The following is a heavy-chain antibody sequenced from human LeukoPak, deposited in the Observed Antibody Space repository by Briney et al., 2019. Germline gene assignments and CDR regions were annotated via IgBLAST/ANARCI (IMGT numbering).Heavy chain of an antibody. CDR2: INHSGST. Sequence: SETLSLTCAVYGGSFSGYHWSWIRQPPGKGLEWIGEINHSGSTNYNPSLKSRVTISVDTSKNQFSLKLSSVTAADTAVYYCAREARGYDFWSGRQFDYWGQGTLVTVSS. D-gene: IGHD3-3*01. V-gene: IGHV4-34*01. CDR3: AREARGYDFWSGRQFDY. CDR1: GGSFSGYH. J-gene: IGHJ4*02.